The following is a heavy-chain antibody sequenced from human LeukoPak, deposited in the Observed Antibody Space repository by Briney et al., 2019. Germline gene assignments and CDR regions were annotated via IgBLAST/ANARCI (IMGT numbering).Heavy chain of an antibody. Sequence: SDTLSLTCAVNGGSFSRYYWSWIRQPPGKGLEWIGEINHSGSTNYNPSLKSRVTISVDTSKNQFYLKLNSVTAADTAIYYCARRAGAYSHPYDYWGQGTLVTVSS. V-gene: IGHV4-34*01. J-gene: IGHJ4*02. D-gene: IGHD4/OR15-4a*01. CDR1: GGSFSRYY. CDR3: ARRAGAYSHPYDY. CDR2: INHSGST.